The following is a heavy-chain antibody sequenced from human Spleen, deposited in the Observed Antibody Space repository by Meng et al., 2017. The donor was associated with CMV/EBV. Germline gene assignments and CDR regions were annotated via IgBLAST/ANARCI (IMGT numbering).Heavy chain of an antibody. CDR1: GFTFSMYG. V-gene: IGHV3-30*19. CDR2: ISDDGDNT. J-gene: IGHJ6*02. Sequence: GGSLRLSCAASGFTFSMYGMHWVRQAPGKGLEWVAVISDDGDNTHHADSVKGRFTISRDNSKNTLYLQMNSLRAEDTAVYYCAKDKANYYYYYGMDVWAQGTTVTVSS. CDR3: AKDKANYYYYYGMDV.